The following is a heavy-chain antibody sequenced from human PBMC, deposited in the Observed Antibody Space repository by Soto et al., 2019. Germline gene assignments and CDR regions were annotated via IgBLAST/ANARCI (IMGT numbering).Heavy chain of an antibody. Sequence: VASVKVSCKASGGTFSSYAISWVRQAPGQGLEWMGGIIPIFGTANYAQKFQGRVTITADESTSTAYMELSSLRSEDTAVYYCVSSWYSHHYFDYWGQGTLVTVSS. CDR2: IIPIFGTA. D-gene: IGHD6-13*01. J-gene: IGHJ4*02. CDR1: GGTFSSYA. CDR3: VSSWYSHHYFDY. V-gene: IGHV1-69*13.